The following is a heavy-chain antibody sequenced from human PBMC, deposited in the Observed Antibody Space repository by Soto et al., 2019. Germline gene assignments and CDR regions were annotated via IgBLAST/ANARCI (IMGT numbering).Heavy chain of an antibody. Sequence: QVQMVQSGAEVKKPGASVKVSCKASGYTFTSYGISWVRQAPGQGIEWMGWISAYNGNTNYAQKLKGRVTMSTDTSTSTAYMELRSLRSDDTAVDYCARVGDSSGYRSWFDPWGQGTLVTVSS. V-gene: IGHV1-18*04. D-gene: IGHD3-22*01. J-gene: IGHJ5*02. CDR2: ISAYNGNT. CDR3: ARVGDSSGYRSWFDP. CDR1: GYTFTSYG.